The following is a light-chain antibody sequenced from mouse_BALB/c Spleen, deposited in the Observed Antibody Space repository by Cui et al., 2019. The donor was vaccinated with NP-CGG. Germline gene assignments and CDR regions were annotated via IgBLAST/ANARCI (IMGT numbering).Light chain of an antibody. Sequence: AVVTQESALTTSAGETVTLTCRSSTGPVTTSNYANWVQEKPDHLFTGLIGGTNNRAPGVPARFSGSLIGDKAALTITGAQTEDEAIYFCALWYSNHWVFGGGTKLTVL. CDR3: ALWYSNHWV. CDR2: GTN. V-gene: IGLV1*01. CDR1: TGPVTTSNY. J-gene: IGLJ1*01.